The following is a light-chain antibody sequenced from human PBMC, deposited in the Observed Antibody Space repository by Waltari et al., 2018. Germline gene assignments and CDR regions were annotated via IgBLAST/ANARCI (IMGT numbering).Light chain of an antibody. CDR1: QSLLHNDGYSS. Sequence: DIVMTQSPLSLPVTPGGPASISCRSSQSLLHNDGYSSLNWYLQKPGQSPLLLIYLGSHRASGVPDRFSGSGSGTDFTLKISRVEAEDVGVYYCMQTLQTPCTFGQGTKLEI. CDR3: MQTLQTPCT. J-gene: IGKJ2*02. CDR2: LGS. V-gene: IGKV2-28*01.